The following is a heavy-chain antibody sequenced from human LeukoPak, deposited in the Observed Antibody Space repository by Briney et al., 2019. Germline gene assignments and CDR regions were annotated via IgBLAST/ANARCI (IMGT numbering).Heavy chain of an antibody. Sequence: GESLKISCKGSGYSFTSYWIGWVRQMPGKGLEWMGIIYPGDSDTRYSPSFQGQATISADKSISTAYLQWSSLKASDTAMYYCARPGQLGEYTPYYFDYWGQGTLVTVSS. V-gene: IGHV5-51*01. D-gene: IGHD3-16*01. CDR3: ARPGQLGEYTPYYFDY. CDR1: GYSFTSYW. J-gene: IGHJ4*02. CDR2: IYPGDSDT.